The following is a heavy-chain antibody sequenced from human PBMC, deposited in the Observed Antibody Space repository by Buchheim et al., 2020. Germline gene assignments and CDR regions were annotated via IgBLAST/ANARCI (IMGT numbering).Heavy chain of an antibody. Sequence: QVQLQQWGAGLLKPSETLSLTCAVYGGSFNGYYWSWIRQPPGKGLEWIGEINHSGSTNYNPSLKSRVTISVDTSKNQFSLKLSSVTAADTAVYYCARAFNWNVWGWFDPWGQGTL. D-gene: IGHD1-20*01. J-gene: IGHJ5*02. V-gene: IGHV4-34*01. CDR2: INHSGST. CDR1: GGSFNGYY. CDR3: ARAFNWNVWGWFDP.